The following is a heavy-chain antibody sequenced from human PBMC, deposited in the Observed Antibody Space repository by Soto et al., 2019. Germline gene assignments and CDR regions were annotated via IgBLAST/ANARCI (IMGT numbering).Heavy chain of an antibody. CDR1: GNSVTSYW. D-gene: IGHD6-19*01. CDR3: ARLSMWSRYSSGGFDY. V-gene: IGHV5-10-1*01. J-gene: IGHJ4*02. CDR2: IDPSASYT. Sequence: EVQLVQSRAVVKKPGESLRISCNGSGNSVTSYWISWVRQMPGKGLEWMGRIDPSASYTNYSPSFQGHVTISADKSISTAYLQLSSLKASDTAMYYCARLSMWSRYSSGGFDYWGQGTLVTVSS.